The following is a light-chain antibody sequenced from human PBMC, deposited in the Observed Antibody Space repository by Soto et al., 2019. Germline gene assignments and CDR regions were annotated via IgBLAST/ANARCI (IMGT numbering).Light chain of an antibody. Sequence: AIQMTQSPSSLSASVGYRLTITCRASQGIRNDLGWYQQKPGKAPKLLIYAASSLQSGVPSRFSGSGSGTDFTLTISSLQPEDFATYYCLQDYNYPRTFGQGTKVDIK. CDR1: QGIRND. V-gene: IGKV1-6*01. J-gene: IGKJ1*01. CDR2: AAS. CDR3: LQDYNYPRT.